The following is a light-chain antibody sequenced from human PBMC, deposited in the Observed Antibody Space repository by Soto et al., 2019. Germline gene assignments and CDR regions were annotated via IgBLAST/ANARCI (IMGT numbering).Light chain of an antibody. V-gene: IGLV2-14*03. Sequence: QSVLAHPASVSGSPGQSITISCTGTSSDIGHYDYVSWYQQHPGKAPKLMIYHVTYRPSGVSNRYSGSKSGNSASLTISGLQADDEADYYCCSLTTSHTYVFGSGTKVTVL. J-gene: IGLJ1*01. CDR2: HVT. CDR1: SSDIGHYDY. CDR3: CSLTTSHTYV.